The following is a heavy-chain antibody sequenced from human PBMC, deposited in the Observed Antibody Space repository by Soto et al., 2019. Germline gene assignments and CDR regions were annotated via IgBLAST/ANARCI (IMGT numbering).Heavy chain of an antibody. CDR3: AREPYSSHRRVVWFDP. Sequence: SETLSLTCAVYGGSFSGYYWSWIRQPPGKGLEWIGEINHSGSTNYNPSLKSRVTISVDTSKNQFSLKLSSVTAADTAVYYCAREPYSSHRRVVWFDPWGQGTLVTVSS. V-gene: IGHV4-34*01. D-gene: IGHD6-13*01. CDR2: INHSGST. CDR1: GGSFSGYY. J-gene: IGHJ5*02.